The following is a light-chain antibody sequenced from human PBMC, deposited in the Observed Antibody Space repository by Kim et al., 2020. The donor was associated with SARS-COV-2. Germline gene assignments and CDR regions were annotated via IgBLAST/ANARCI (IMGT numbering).Light chain of an antibody. Sequence: GPSSISCRSSQSLLHSNVYYYWDWYLQTPGQSPQLLIYLGSNRASGVPDVFSGRRSGTDFTLQISRVEAGDVRVYFCMQALQTPPSLDQGTKLEIK. J-gene: IGKJ2*03. CDR2: LGS. CDR1: QSLLHSNVYYY. V-gene: IGKV2-28*01. CDR3: MQALQTPPS.